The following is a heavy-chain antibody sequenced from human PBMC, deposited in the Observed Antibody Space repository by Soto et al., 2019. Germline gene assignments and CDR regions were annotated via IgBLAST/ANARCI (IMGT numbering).Heavy chain of an antibody. CDR1: GGSISSGGYY. V-gene: IGHV4-31*03. J-gene: IGHJ4*02. D-gene: IGHD3-10*01. Sequence: SETLSLTCTVSGGSISSGGYYWSWIRQHPGKGLEWIGYIYYSGSTYYNPSLKSRVTISVDTSKNQFSLKLSSVTAADTAVYYCARGLYSPYGSGSYYSKSNEYYFDYWGQGTLVTVSS. CDR3: ARGLYSPYGSGSYYSKSNEYYFDY. CDR2: IYYSGST.